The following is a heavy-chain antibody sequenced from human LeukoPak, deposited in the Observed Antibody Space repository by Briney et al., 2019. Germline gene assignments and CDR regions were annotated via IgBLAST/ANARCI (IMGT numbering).Heavy chain of an antibody. CDR2: INPYNGYT. V-gene: IGHV1-2*02. CDR3: ARDYSLNDFDY. J-gene: IGHJ4*02. Sequence: ASVKVSCKSSGYTFTDHFIHWVRQAPGQGLEWVGEINPYNGYTKYAWRLQGRVAMTRDTSISAAFMEVSRLTSDDTAVYYCARDYSLNDFDYWGQGTLVTVAS. D-gene: IGHD1-1*01. CDR1: GYTFTDHF.